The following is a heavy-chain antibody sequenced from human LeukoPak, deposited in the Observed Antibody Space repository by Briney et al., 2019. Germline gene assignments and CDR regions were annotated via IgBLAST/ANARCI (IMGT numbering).Heavy chain of an antibody. J-gene: IGHJ4*02. CDR1: VFTLSSYV. V-gene: IGHV3-21*01. CDR2: IVSSSGGT. Sequence: GGSLSLSCAAAVFTLSSYVMNWVRQAPGEGLEWVSAIVSSSGGTYYTDSVKGRFTISRDDAKNSLYLQMDSLRAEDTAVYYCARRFDHWGQGTLVTVSS. CDR3: ARRFDH.